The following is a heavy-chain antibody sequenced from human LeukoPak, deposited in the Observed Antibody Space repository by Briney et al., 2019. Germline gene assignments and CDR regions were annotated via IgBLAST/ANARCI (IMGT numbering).Heavy chain of an antibody. CDR1: GYTFTSYY. D-gene: IGHD6-19*01. V-gene: IGHV1-46*01. CDR3: ARDMYSSGRVPFDY. CDR2: INPSGGGT. J-gene: IGHJ4*02. Sequence: ASVKVSCKASGYTFTSYYMHWVRQAPGQGLEWMGLINPSGGGTTYAQKLQGRVTMTTDTSTSTAYMELRSLRSDDTAVYYCARDMYSSGRVPFDYWGQGTLVTVSS.